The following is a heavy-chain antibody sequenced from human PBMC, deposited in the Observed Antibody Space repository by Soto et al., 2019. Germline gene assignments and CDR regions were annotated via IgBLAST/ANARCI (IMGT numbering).Heavy chain of an antibody. CDR3: ARDLIMSTRRLYYYYYGMDV. J-gene: IGHJ6*02. CDR1: GGSISSYY. CDR2: IYYSGST. V-gene: IGHV4-59*01. Sequence: SETLSLTCTFSGGSISSYYWSWIRQPPGKGLEWIGYIYYSGSTNYNPSLKSRVTISVDTSKNQFSLKLSSVTAADTAVYYCARDLIMSTRRLYYYYYGMDVWGQGTTVTVSS. D-gene: IGHD3-16*01.